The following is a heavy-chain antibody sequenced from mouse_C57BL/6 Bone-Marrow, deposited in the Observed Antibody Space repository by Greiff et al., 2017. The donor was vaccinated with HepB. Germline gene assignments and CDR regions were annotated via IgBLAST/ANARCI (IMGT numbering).Heavy chain of an antibody. CDR1: GFTFSSYA. CDR2: ISDGGSYT. V-gene: IGHV5-4*03. D-gene: IGHD1-1*01. J-gene: IGHJ2*01. CDR3: ARVVLRYYFDY. Sequence: EVKLMESGGGLVKPGGSLKLSCAASGFTFSSYAMSWVRQTPEKRLVWVATISDGGSYTYYPDNVKGRFTISRDNAKNNLYLQMSHLKSEDTAMYDCARVVLRYYFDYWGQGTTLTVSS.